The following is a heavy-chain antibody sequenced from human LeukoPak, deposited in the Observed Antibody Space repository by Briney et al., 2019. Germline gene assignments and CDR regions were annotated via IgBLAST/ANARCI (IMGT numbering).Heavy chain of an antibody. CDR3: ARVGYSSGWYCVSAKIFDP. CDR2: IYYSGST. D-gene: IGHD6-19*01. V-gene: IGHV4-59*01. Sequence: SETLSLTCTVSGGSISSYYWSWIRQPPGKGLEWIGYIYYSGSTNYNPSLKSRVTISVDTSKNQFSLKLSSVTAADTAVYYCARVGYSSGWYCVSAKIFDPWGQGTLVTVSS. CDR1: GGSISSYY. J-gene: IGHJ5*02.